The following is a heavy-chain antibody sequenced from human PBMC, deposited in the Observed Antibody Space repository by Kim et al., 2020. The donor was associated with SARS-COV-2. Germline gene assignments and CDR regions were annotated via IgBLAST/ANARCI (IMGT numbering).Heavy chain of an antibody. D-gene: IGHD1-26*01. CDR2: IYPGDSDT. J-gene: IGHJ6*02. V-gene: IGHV5-51*01. Sequence: GESLKISCQGSGYNFRDFWIVWVRQMPGKGLEVIGIIYPGDSDTRYTPSFRGQVTISADNSISTAYLHWSSLKASDSAIYYCTRLSWGAGMFFHKEHREGRQGFDVWGQGTTVPVSS. CDR3: TRLSWGAGMFFHKEHREGRQGFDV. CDR1: GYNFRDFW.